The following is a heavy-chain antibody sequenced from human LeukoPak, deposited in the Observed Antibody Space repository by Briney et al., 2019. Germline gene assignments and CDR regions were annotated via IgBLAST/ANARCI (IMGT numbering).Heavy chain of an antibody. CDR3: AGPSGRYYYYYMDV. CDR1: GASINSVTYY. V-gene: IGHV4-39*07. Sequence: KSSETLSLTCTVSGASINSVTYYWGWIRHPPGKGLEWIGTHSHSGSASYNPSLRSHITMSLDTSENQLSMKLSSVTAADTAAYYCAGPSGRYYYYYMDVWGKGTTVTVSS. J-gene: IGHJ6*03. CDR2: HSHSGSA.